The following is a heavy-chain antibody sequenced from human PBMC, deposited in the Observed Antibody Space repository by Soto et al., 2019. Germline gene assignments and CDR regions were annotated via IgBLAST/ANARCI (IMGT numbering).Heavy chain of an antibody. CDR2: IYYSGST. V-gene: IGHV4-31*03. CDR3: AGAPGITGTTANLNFDY. CDR1: GGSISSGGYY. J-gene: IGHJ4*02. D-gene: IGHD1-20*01. Sequence: SETLSLTCTVSGGSISSGGYYWSWIRQHPGKGLEWIGYIYYSGSTYYNPSLKSRVTISVDTSKNQFSLKLSSVTAADTAVYYCAGAPGITGTTANLNFDYWGQGNLVTFSS.